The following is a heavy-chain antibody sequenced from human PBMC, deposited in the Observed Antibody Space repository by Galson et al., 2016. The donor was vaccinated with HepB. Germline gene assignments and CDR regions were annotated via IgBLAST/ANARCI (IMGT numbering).Heavy chain of an antibody. Sequence: SLRLSCAASGFTFNNYGMHWVRQAPGKGLEWLSIIWYDGKTKNYADSVKGRFTISRDNSKDTVYLQLNSLRAEDTAIYYCARLGTLPRSPLYFWGQGILVTVSS. D-gene: IGHD1-14*01. V-gene: IGHV3-33*01. CDR2: IWYDGKTK. J-gene: IGHJ4*02. CDR1: GFTFNNYG. CDR3: ARLGTLPRSPLYF.